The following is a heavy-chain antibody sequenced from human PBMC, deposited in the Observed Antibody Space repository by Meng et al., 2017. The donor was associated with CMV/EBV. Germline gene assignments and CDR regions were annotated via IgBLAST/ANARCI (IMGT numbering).Heavy chain of an antibody. D-gene: IGHD3-10*01. CDR2: IYYSGST. CDR1: GCSISSGGYY. CDR3: ARELWFGYNWFNP. J-gene: IGHJ5*02. V-gene: IGHV4-31*02. Sequence: VSGCSISSGGYYWSWIRQHPGKGLEWIGYIYYSGSTYYNPSLKSRVTISVDTSKNQFSLKLSSVTAADTAVYYCARELWFGYNWFNPWGQGTLVTVSS.